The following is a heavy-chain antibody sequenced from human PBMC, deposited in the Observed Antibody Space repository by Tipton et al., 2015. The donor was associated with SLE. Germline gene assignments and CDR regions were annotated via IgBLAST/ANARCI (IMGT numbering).Heavy chain of an antibody. V-gene: IGHV4-4*09. Sequence: LRHSCTVSGGSISSYYWSWIRQPPGKGLEWIGYLYISGSTHYNPSLKSGVTISVDTSKTKFSLKLSSVTAADTAVYYCASPGAYSSSYDYWGQGTLVTVSS. CDR3: ASPGAYSSSYDY. CDR1: GGSISSYY. CDR2: LYISGST. J-gene: IGHJ4*02. D-gene: IGHD6-6*01.